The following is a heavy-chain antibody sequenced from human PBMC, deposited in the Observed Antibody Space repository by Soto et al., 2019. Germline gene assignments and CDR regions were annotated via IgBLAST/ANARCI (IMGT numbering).Heavy chain of an antibody. V-gene: IGHV4-59*01. CDR3: VRGGYVHAFDS. CDR1: GGSIIYYY. D-gene: IGHD5-12*01. J-gene: IGHJ4*02. CDR2: IYYSGNT. Sequence: TLSLTCTVSGGSIIYYYWGWIRQPPGKGLERIGSIYYSGNTHYNPSLKSRVTISVTTSMDQFSLNLASVTAVDSAVYYCVRGGYVHAFDSGGQGALATV.